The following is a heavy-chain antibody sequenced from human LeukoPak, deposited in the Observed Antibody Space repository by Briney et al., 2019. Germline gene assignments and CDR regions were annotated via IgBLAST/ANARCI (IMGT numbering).Heavy chain of an antibody. V-gene: IGHV4-34*01. Sequence: SETLSLTCAVYGGSFSGYYWSWIRQPPGKGLEWIGEINHSGSTNYNPSLKSQVTISVDTSKNQFSLKLSSVTAADTAVYYCASSAPPPTDTHYYYMNVWGTGTTVTVSS. J-gene: IGHJ6*03. CDR1: GGSFSGYY. D-gene: IGHD6-19*01. CDR2: INHSGST. CDR3: ASSAPPPTDTHYYYMNV.